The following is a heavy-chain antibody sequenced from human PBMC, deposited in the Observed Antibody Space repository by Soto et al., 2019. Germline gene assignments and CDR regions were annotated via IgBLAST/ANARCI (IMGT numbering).Heavy chain of an antibody. Sequence: PSEPLSLTCAVYGGSFSGYYWSWIRQPPGKGLEWIGEINHSGSTNYNPSLKSRVTISVDTSKNQFSLKLSSVTAADTAVYYCARRYGGNFDYWGQGTLVTVSS. V-gene: IGHV4-34*01. CDR3: ARRYGGNFDY. CDR1: GGSFSGYY. J-gene: IGHJ4*02. D-gene: IGHD1-26*01. CDR2: INHSGST.